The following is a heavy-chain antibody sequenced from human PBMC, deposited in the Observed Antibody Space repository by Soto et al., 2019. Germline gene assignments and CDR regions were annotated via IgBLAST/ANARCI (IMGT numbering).Heavy chain of an antibody. CDR3: ARDSVGDYYGMDV. CDR2: IYYSGST. D-gene: IGHD3-16*01. CDR1: GGSISSGGYY. Sequence: QVQLQESGPGLVKPSQTLSLTCTVSGGSISSGGYYWSWIRQHPGKGLEWIGYIYYSGSTYYNPSLKSRVTISVDTSKNQCSLKLSSVTAADTAVYYCARDSVGDYYGMDVWGQGTTVTVSS. V-gene: IGHV4-31*03. J-gene: IGHJ6*02.